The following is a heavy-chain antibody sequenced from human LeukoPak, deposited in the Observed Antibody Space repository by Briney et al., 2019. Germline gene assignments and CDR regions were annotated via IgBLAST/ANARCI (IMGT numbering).Heavy chain of an antibody. CDR2: IYYSGST. D-gene: IGHD4-17*01. Sequence: SETLSLTCTVSGGSINRGSYYWGWIRQPPGKGLEWIGSIYYSGSTYYNPSLKSLVTISVDTSMNQFSLKLRSVTAADTAVYYCARADHDYGVYYFDYWGQGTLVTVSS. CDR1: GGSINRGSYY. CDR3: ARADHDYGVYYFDY. J-gene: IGHJ4*02. V-gene: IGHV4-39*01.